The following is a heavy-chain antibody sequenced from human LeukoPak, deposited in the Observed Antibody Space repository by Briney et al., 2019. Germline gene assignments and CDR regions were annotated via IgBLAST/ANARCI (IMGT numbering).Heavy chain of an antibody. Sequence: ASVKVSCKASGYTFTSFDINWVRQATGQGLEWMGWMNPNSGNTGYAQKFQGRVTITRNTSISTAYMELSSLRSEDMAVYYCARFYGSGPEAFDIWGQRTMVTVSS. J-gene: IGHJ3*02. CDR1: GYTFTSFD. D-gene: IGHD3-10*01. CDR2: MNPNSGNT. CDR3: ARFYGSGPEAFDI. V-gene: IGHV1-8*03.